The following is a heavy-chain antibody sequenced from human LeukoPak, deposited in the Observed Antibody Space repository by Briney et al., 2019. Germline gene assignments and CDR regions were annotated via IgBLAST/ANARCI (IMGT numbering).Heavy chain of an antibody. CDR3: ARTMTTMTTHGELDF. CDR2: ISPYTGNS. J-gene: IGHJ4*02. D-gene: IGHD4-17*01. CDR1: GYTFSNYV. Sequence: ASVKVSCKASGYTFSNYVLTWVRQAPGQGLEWMGRISPYTGNSNYAQKFQDRVTMTTDTSTSTAYMELRSLTSDDTAVYYCARTMTTMTTHGELDFWGQGILVTVSS. V-gene: IGHV1-18*01.